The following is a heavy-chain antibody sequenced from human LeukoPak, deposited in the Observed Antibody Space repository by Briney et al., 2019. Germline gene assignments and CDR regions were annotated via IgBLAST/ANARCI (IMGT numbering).Heavy chain of an antibody. CDR3: APHESYYYDSSPRY. CDR2: ISGSGGST. Sequence: GGSPRLSCAASGFTFSSYAMSWVRQAPGKGLEWVSAISGSGGSTYYADSVKGRFTISRDNSKNTLYLQMNSLRAEDTAVYYCAPHESYYYDSSPRYWGQGTLATVSS. CDR1: GFTFSSYA. D-gene: IGHD3-22*01. V-gene: IGHV3-23*01. J-gene: IGHJ4*02.